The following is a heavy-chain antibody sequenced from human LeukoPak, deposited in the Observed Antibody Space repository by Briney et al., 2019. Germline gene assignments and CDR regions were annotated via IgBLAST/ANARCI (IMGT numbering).Heavy chain of an antibody. CDR3: ARDRVTGAFGI. CDR1: GFSISSYN. CDR2: ISSNSDIM. D-gene: IGHD3-10*01. V-gene: IGHV3-48*02. J-gene: IGHJ3*02. Sequence: GGSLRLSCAASGFSISSYNMNWVRQAPGKGLEWLSYISSNSDIMYYADSVKGRFTISRDNAKNSLYLQVNSLRDEDTAVYYCARDRVTGAFGIWGQGTLVTVSS.